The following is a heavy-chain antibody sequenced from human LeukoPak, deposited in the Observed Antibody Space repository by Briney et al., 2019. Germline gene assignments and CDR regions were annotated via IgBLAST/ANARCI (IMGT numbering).Heavy chain of an antibody. CDR3: ARGNYYDSSGYYYNWFDP. V-gene: IGHV1-2*02. Sequence: ASVKVSCKASGYTFTGYYMHWVRQAPGQGLEWMGWINPNSGGTNYAQKFQGRVTMTRDTSISTAYMGMSRLRSDDTAVYYCARGNYYDSSGYYYNWFDPWGQGTLVTVSS. J-gene: IGHJ5*02. CDR2: INPNSGGT. D-gene: IGHD3-22*01. CDR1: GYTFTGYY.